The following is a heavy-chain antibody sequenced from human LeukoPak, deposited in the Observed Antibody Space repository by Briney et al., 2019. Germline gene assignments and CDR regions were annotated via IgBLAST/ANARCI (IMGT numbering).Heavy chain of an antibody. J-gene: IGHJ3*02. CDR3: ARDLGGRYGDYSAFDI. Sequence: GGSLRLSCAASGFTFSSYSMNWVRQAPGKGLEWVSSICSSSSYIYYADSVKGRFTISRDNAKNSLYLQMNSLRAEDTAVYYCARDLGGRYGDYSAFDIWGQGTMVTVSS. D-gene: IGHD4-17*01. CDR1: GFTFSSYS. V-gene: IGHV3-21*01. CDR2: ICSSSSYI.